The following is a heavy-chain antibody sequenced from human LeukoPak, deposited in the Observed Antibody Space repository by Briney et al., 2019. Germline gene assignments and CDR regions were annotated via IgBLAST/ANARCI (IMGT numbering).Heavy chain of an antibody. Sequence: ASVKVSCKASGYTFTSYAMHWVRQAPGQRLEWMGWSNAGNGNTKYSQEFQGRVTITRDTSASTAYMELSSLRSEDMVVYYCARGYYGGKGVDYYGMDVWGQGTTVTVSS. CDR2: SNAGNGNT. V-gene: IGHV1-3*02. CDR1: GYTFTSYA. D-gene: IGHD4-23*01. CDR3: ARGYYGGKGVDYYGMDV. J-gene: IGHJ6*02.